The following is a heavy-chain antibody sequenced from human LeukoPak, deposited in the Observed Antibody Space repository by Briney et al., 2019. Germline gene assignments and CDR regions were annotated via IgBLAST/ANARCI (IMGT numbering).Heavy chain of an antibody. CDR3: ARGGAAAAGTETDFDY. CDR1: GFTFSSYA. Sequence: GRSLRLSCAASGFTFSSYAMHWVRQAPGKGLEWVAVILYDGSNKYYADSVKGRFTISRDNSKNTLYLQMNSLRAEDTAVYYCARGGAAAAGTETDFDYWGQGTLVTVSS. V-gene: IGHV3-30-3*01. J-gene: IGHJ4*02. D-gene: IGHD6-13*01. CDR2: ILYDGSNK.